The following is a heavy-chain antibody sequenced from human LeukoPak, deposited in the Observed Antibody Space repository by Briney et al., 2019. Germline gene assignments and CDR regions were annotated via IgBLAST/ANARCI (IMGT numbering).Heavy chain of an antibody. CDR3: ARDIVVVPAAANYYYYGMDV. D-gene: IGHD2-2*01. J-gene: IGHJ6*02. V-gene: IGHV1-2*02. CDR1: GYTFTGYY. CDR2: INPNSGGT. Sequence: GASVKVSCKASGYTFTGYYMHWVRQAPGQGLEWVGWINPNSGGTNYAQKFQGRVTMTRDTSISTAYMELSRLRSDDTAVYYCARDIVVVPAAANYYYYGMDVWGQGTTVTVSS.